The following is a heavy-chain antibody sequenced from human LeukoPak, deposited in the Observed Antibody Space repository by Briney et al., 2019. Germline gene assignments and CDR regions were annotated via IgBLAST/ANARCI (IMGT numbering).Heavy chain of an antibody. CDR3: ARMSYYDRRGDNWFDP. D-gene: IGHD3-22*01. CDR1: GYTFTSYD. J-gene: IGHJ5*02. CDR2: MNPNSGNT. V-gene: IGHV1-8*01. Sequence: ASVKVSCKASGYTFTSYDINWVRQATGQGLEWMGWMNPNSGNTGYAQKFQGRVTMTRDTSISTAYMGLSSLRSEDTAVYYCARMSYYDRRGDNWFDPWGQGTLVIVSS.